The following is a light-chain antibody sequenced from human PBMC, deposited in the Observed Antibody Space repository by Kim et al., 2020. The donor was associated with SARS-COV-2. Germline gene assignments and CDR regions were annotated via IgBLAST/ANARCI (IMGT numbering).Light chain of an antibody. V-gene: IGKV3-11*01. CDR1: QSISGY. CDR2: NAS. CDR3: QQRNNWPFT. J-gene: IGKJ4*01. Sequence: WSPGERATLSCRASQSISGYLAWYQQKPGQAPRLFIVNASQRATGIPARFSGSWSGTDFTLTISSLEPEDFAVYYCQQRNNWPFTFGEGTKVDIK.